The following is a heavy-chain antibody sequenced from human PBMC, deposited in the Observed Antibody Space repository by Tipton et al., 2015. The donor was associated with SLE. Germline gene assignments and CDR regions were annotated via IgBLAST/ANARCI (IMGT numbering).Heavy chain of an antibody. CDR2: IYYSGST. Sequence: LRLSCTVSGGSISSHYWGWIRQPPGKGLEWIGTIYYSGSTYYNPSLKSRVTISVDTSKNQFSLKLRSVTAADTAVYYCARDRLHGWFDPWGQGTLVTVSS. D-gene: IGHD4-11*01. CDR3: ARDRLHGWFDP. V-gene: IGHV4-39*07. J-gene: IGHJ5*02. CDR1: GGSISSHY.